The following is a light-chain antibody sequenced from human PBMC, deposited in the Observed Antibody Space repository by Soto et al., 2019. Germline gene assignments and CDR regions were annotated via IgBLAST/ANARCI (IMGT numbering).Light chain of an antibody. CDR1: QSVSAGN. V-gene: IGKV3-11*02. CDR2: GAS. J-gene: IGKJ4*01. Sequence: EIVLTQSPATLSLSPGEGATLSCRASQSVSAGNIAWYQQKPGQAPRLLFYGASSRAAAVPARFSGSGSGRDFTLTISRLEPEDFAVYYCQQRDNWPLTFGGGTKVEIK. CDR3: QQRDNWPLT.